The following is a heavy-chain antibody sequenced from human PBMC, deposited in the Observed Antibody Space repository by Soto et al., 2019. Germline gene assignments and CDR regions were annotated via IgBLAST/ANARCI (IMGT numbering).Heavy chain of an antibody. CDR1: GYTFTGYY. Sequence: GASVKVSCKASGYTFTGYYMHWVRQAPGQGLEWMGWINPNSGGTNYAQKSQGWVTMTRDTSISTAYMELSRLRSDDTAVYYCARGSFAPTSSDQDPFDMWGQGTMVTVSS. CDR2: INPNSGGT. V-gene: IGHV1-2*04. D-gene: IGHD6-19*01. J-gene: IGHJ3*02. CDR3: ARGSFAPTSSDQDPFDM.